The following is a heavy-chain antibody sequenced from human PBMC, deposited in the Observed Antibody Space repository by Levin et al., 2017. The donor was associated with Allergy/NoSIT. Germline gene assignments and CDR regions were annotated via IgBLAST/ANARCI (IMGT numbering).Heavy chain of an antibody. V-gene: IGHV3-33*01. J-gene: IGHJ4*02. D-gene: IGHD2-15*01. Sequence: GESLKISCAASGFTFSSYGMHWVRQAPGKGLEWVAVIWYDGSNKYYADSVKGRFTISRDNSKNTLYLQMNSLRAEDTAVYYCARELVVAALSEYYFDYWGQGTLVTVSS. CDR1: GFTFSSYG. CDR2: IWYDGSNK. CDR3: ARELVVAALSEYYFDY.